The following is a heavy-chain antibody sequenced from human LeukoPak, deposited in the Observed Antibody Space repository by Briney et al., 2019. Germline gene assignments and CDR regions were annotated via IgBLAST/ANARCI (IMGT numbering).Heavy chain of an antibody. CDR3: AREVVTFDY. Sequence: PSETLSLTCTVSGGAISSGGYYWSWIRQPPGKGLEWIGYIYHSGSTYYNPSLKSRVTMSVDTSKNQFSLKLSSVTAADTAVYYCAREVVTFDYWGQGTLVTVSS. V-gene: IGHV4-30-2*01. CDR1: GGAISSGGYY. CDR2: IYHSGST. D-gene: IGHD4-23*01. J-gene: IGHJ4*02.